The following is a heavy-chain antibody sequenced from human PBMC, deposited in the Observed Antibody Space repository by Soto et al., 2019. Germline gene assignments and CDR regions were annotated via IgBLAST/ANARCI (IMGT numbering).Heavy chain of an antibody. Sequence: XSLKISFKGSGYSFTSYWISWVRQMPGKGLEWMGIIYPGDSDTRYSPSFQGQVTISADKSISTAYLQWSSLKASDTAMYYCARLELAAGYGMDVWGQGTTVTVSS. CDR2: IYPGDSDT. CDR3: ARLELAAGYGMDV. J-gene: IGHJ6*02. CDR1: GYSFTSYW. V-gene: IGHV5-51*01. D-gene: IGHD6-6*01.